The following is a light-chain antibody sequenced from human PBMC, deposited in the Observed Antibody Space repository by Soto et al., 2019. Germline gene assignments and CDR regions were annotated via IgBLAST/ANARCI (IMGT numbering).Light chain of an antibody. CDR2: DTS. Sequence: DIQMTQSPSILSASVGDRVIITCRASQRLSSWLAWYQQKPGQAPKLLIFDTSNLASGVPSRFSGSGSGTEFTLTISSLQPDDFATYYCQHYNSYSEAFGQGTKVELK. V-gene: IGKV1-5*01. J-gene: IGKJ1*01. CDR1: QRLSSW. CDR3: QHYNSYSEA.